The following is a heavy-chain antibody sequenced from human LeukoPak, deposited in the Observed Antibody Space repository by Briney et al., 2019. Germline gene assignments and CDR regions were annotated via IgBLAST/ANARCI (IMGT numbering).Heavy chain of an antibody. CDR1: GFTFSSYG. J-gene: IGHJ5*01. D-gene: IGHD5-18*01. V-gene: IGHV3-30*18. Sequence: AGRSLRLSCAASGFTFSSYGMHWVRQAPGKGLEWVAVISYDGSTKYYTNSVKGRFTISRDNSKNTLYLQMNSLRAEDTAVYYCAKEGVRGYSYGYGTRNKWFDFWGQGTLVTVSS. CDR2: ISYDGSTK. CDR3: AKEGVRGYSYGYGTRNKWFDF.